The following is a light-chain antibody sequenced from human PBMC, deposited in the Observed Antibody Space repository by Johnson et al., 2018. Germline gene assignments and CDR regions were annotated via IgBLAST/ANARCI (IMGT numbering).Light chain of an antibody. CDR2: ENN. J-gene: IGLJ1*01. Sequence: QSVLTQPPSVSAAPGQKVTISCSGSSSNIVNNYVSWYQQLPGTAPKLLIYENNKRPSGIPDRFSGSKSGTSATLGITGLQTGDEADYYCGTGDSSLSAGNVFGTETKVTVL. CDR3: GTGDSSLSAGNV. V-gene: IGLV1-51*02. CDR1: SSNIVNNY.